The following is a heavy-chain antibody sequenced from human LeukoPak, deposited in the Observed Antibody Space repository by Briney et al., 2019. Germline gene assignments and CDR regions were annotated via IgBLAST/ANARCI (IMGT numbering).Heavy chain of an antibody. V-gene: IGHV3-21*01. CDR1: GFTFSSYS. CDR2: ISSSSSYI. CDR3: ARDPPLYSGYDD. D-gene: IGHD5-12*01. J-gene: IGHJ4*02. Sequence: GGSLRLSCAASGFTFSSYSMNWVRQAPGKGLEWVSSISSSSSYIYYADSVKGRFTISRDNAKNSLYLQMNSLRAEDTAVYYCARDPPLYSGYDDWGQGTLVTVSS.